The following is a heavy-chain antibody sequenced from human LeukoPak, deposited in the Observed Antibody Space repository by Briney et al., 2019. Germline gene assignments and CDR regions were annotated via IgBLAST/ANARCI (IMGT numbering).Heavy chain of an antibody. CDR2: IKEDGSEE. CDR3: ARGRNVAC. V-gene: IGHV3-7*01. CDR1: GFTFRSYW. Sequence: GGSLRPSCAASGFTFRSYWMTWVRQAPGKGLEWVANIKEDGSEEYYVDSVKGRFTISRDNAKNSLYLQMNSLRAEDMAVYYCARGRNVACWGQGTLVTVSS. J-gene: IGHJ4*02.